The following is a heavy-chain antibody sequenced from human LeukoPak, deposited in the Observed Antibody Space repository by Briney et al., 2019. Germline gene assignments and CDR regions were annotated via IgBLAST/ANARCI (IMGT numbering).Heavy chain of an antibody. CDR3: ARELVGAFDI. V-gene: IGHV3-53*04. D-gene: IGHD2-8*02. CDR2: IYSGGST. J-gene: IGHJ3*02. CDR1: GFTVSSNY. Sequence: GGSLRLSCAASGFTVSSNYMSWVRQAPGRGLEWVSVIYSGGSTYYADSVKGRFTISRHNSKNTLYLQMNSLRAEDTAVYYCARELVGAFDIWGQGTMVTVSS.